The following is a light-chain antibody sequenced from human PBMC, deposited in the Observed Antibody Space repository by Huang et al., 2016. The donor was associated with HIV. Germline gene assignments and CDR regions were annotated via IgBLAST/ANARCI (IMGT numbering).Light chain of an antibody. CDR1: QSVSYSSNIKHY. J-gene: IGKJ2*01. V-gene: IGKV4-1*01. Sequence: DIVVTQSPDSLAVSLGVRATITCKTSQSVSYSSNIKHYVSWYQQKPGQTPRLIIYGASTRESGVPDRFSGSGSGIDFTLTISNLQAEDVAVYYCQQYYTTPYTFGQGTKLEI. CDR2: GAS. CDR3: QQYYTTPYT.